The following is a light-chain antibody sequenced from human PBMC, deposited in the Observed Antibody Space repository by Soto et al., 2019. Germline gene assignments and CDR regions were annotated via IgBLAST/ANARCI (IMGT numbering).Light chain of an antibody. J-gene: IGLJ1*01. CDR2: DVS. Sequence: QSALTQPASVSGSPGQSITISCTGTSSDVGGYNYVSLYQQHPGKAPKLMIYDVSNRPSGVSNRFSGSKSGNTASLTISGLQAEDEADYYCSSYISSSTLDVFGTGTKLTFL. V-gene: IGLV2-14*01. CDR3: SSYISSSTLDV. CDR1: SSDVGGYNY.